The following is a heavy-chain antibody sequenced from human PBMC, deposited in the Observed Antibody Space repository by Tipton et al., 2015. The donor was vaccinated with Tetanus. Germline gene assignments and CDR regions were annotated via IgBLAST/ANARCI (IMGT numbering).Heavy chain of an antibody. V-gene: IGHV5-51*01. CDR3: ARLRVEGIGVVVAAEYWYFDL. CDR2: IYPGDSDT. CDR1: GYSFTSYW. J-gene: IGHJ2*01. Sequence: QLVQSGAEVKKPGESLKISCKGSGYSFTSYWIGWVRQMPGKGLEWMGIIYPGDSDTRYSPSFQGQVTISADKSISTAYLRWSSLKASDTAMYYCARLRVEGIGVVVAAEYWYFDLWGRGTLVTVSS. D-gene: IGHD2-15*01.